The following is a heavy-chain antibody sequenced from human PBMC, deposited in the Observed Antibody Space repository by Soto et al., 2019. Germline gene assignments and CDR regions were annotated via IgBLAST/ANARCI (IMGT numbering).Heavy chain of an antibody. J-gene: IGHJ6*02. CDR1: GGSISSSNG. CDR3: ARAGRGYCSGGSCYSGLHGMDV. Sequence: SETLSLTCTVSGGSISSSNGWSWVRQPPGKGLEWIGEIYHSGSTNYNPSLKSRVTISVDKSKNQFSLKLSSVTAADTAAYYCARAGRGYCSGGSCYSGLHGMDVWGQGTTVTVSS. V-gene: IGHV4-4*02. CDR2: IYHSGST. D-gene: IGHD2-15*01.